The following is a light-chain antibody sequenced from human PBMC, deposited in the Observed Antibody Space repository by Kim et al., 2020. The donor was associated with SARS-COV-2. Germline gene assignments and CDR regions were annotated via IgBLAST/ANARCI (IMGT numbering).Light chain of an antibody. CDR1: QTVRSNF. Sequence: PGERATLSCRASQTVRSNFLAWYQQKPGQAPRLLIYGVSTRATGIPDKFSGSGSGTDFTLTISRLEPEDFAVYYCQQYDNSPKYTFGQGTKLEL. J-gene: IGKJ2*01. V-gene: IGKV3-20*01. CDR2: GVS. CDR3: QQYDNSPKYT.